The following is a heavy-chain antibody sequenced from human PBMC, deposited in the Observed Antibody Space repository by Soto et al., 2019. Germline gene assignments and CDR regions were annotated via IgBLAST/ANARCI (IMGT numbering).Heavy chain of an antibody. D-gene: IGHD6-6*01. J-gene: IGHJ6*02. CDR2: IYYSGST. Sequence: PSETLSLTCTVSGGSISSYYWSWIRQPPGKGLEWIGYIYYSGSTNYNPSLKSRVTISVDTSKNQFSLKLSSVTAADTAVYYCARARRKTPTYYYYGMDVWGQGTTVTVSS. V-gene: IGHV4-59*01. CDR1: GGSISSYY. CDR3: ARARRKTPTYYYYGMDV.